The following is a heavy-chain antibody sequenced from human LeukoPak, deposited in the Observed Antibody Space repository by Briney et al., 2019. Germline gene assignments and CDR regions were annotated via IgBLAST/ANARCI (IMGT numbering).Heavy chain of an antibody. CDR2: IKQDGSEK. V-gene: IGHV3-7*01. CDR1: GFTFSSYW. CDR3: AKDFPLYYLWGSYRPLAYFDY. J-gene: IGHJ4*02. Sequence: GGSLRLSCAASGFTFSSYWMSWVRQAPGKGLEWVANIKQDGSEKYYVDSVKGRFTISRDNAKNSLYLQMNSLRAEDTAVYYCAKDFPLYYLWGSYRPLAYFDYWGQGTLVTVSS. D-gene: IGHD3-16*02.